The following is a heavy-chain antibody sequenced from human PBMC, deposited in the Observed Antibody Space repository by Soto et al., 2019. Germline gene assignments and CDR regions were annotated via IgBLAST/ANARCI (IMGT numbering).Heavy chain of an antibody. CDR2: ISSSSSYI. CDR3: ARDRRTRPAFDI. D-gene: IGHD4-17*01. Sequence: LRLSCAASGFTFSSYSMNWVRQAPGKGLEWVSSISSSSSYIYYADSVKGRFTISRDNAKNSLYLQMNSLRAEDTAVYYCARDRRTRPAFDIWGQGTMVTVSS. J-gene: IGHJ3*02. CDR1: GFTFSSYS. V-gene: IGHV3-21*01.